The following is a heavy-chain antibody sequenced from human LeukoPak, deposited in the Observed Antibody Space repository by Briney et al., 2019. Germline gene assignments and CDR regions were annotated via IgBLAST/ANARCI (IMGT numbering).Heavy chain of an antibody. V-gene: IGHV3-74*01. D-gene: IGHD3-22*01. J-gene: IGHJ3*02. CDR3: AREDYDSSGVNAFDI. CDR1: GFTFSSYW. Sequence: GGSLRLSCAASGFTFSSYWMHWVRQVPGKGLVWVSRIKSDGSSTTYADSVKGRFTISRDNSKNTLYLQMNSLRAEDTAVYYCAREDYDSSGVNAFDIWGQGTMVTVSS. CDR2: IKSDGSST.